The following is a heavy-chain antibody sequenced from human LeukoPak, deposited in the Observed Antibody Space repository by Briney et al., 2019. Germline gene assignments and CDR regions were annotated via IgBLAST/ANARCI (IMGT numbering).Heavy chain of an antibody. CDR2: IKEDGSEK. V-gene: IGHV3-7*02. J-gene: IGHJ4*02. D-gene: IGHD1-26*01. CDR3: ARALGSPLDY. Sequence: PGGSLRLSCAASGFTFSTYWMSWVRQAPGKGLEWVANIKEDGSEKHYVDSVKGRFTISRDNAKNTLYLQMNSLRAEDTAVYYCARALGSPLDYWGQGTLVTVSS. CDR1: GFTFSTYW.